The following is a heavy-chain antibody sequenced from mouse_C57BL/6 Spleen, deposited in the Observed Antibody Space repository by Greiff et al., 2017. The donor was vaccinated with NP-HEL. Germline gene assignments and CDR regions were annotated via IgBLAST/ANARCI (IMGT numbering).Heavy chain of an antibody. Sequence: QVQLQQPGAELVRPGSSVKLSCKASGYTFTSYWMHWVKQRPIQGLEWIGNIDPSDSETHYNQKFKDKATLTVDKSSSTAYMQLGSLTSEDSAVYYGARSVTTVVATGYFDYWGQGTTLTVSS. CDR1: GYTFTSYW. V-gene: IGHV1-52*01. J-gene: IGHJ2*01. CDR3: ARSVTTVVATGYFDY. D-gene: IGHD1-1*01. CDR2: IDPSDSET.